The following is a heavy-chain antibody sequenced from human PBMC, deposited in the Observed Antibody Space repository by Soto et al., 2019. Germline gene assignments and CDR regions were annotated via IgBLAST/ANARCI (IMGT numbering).Heavy chain of an antibody. CDR3: ARELRSELLWFGESLGWFDP. CDR2: IYYSGST. CDR1: GGTISSYY. J-gene: IGHJ5*02. Sequence: SETLSLTCTVSGGTISSYYWSWIRQPPGKGLEWIGYIYYSGSTNYNPSLKSRVTISVDTSKNQFSLKLSSVTAADTAVYYCARELRSELLWFGESLGWFDPWGQGTLVTVSS. D-gene: IGHD3-10*01. V-gene: IGHV4-59*01.